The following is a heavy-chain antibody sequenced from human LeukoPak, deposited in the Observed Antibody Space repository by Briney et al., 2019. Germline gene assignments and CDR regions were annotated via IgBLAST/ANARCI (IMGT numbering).Heavy chain of an antibody. D-gene: IGHD6-13*01. J-gene: IGHJ6*02. CDR3: ARGGQQLVLYYYYGMDV. CDR1: GYTFTSYD. CDR2: MNPNSGNT. V-gene: IGHV1-8*01. Sequence: GASVKVSCKASGYTFTSYDINWVRQATGQGLEWRGWMNPNSGNTGDAQKFQGRITMTRNTSISTAYMELSRLGSEDRAVYYCARGGQQLVLYYYYGMDVWGQGTTVTVSS.